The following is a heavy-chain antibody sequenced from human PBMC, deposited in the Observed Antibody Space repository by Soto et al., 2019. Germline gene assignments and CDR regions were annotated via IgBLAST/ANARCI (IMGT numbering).Heavy chain of an antibody. Sequence: GGSLRLSCAASGFTFSSYGMHWVRQAPGKGLEWVAVIWYDGSNKYYADSVKGRFTISRDNSKNTLYLQMNSLRAEDTAVYYCARDSEKWLVRNYFDYWGQGTLVTVSS. J-gene: IGHJ4*02. CDR3: ARDSEKWLVRNYFDY. V-gene: IGHV3-33*01. D-gene: IGHD6-19*01. CDR1: GFTFSSYG. CDR2: IWYDGSNK.